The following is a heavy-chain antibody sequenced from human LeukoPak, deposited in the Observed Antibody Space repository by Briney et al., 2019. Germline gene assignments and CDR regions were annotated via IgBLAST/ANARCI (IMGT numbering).Heavy chain of an antibody. CDR2: ISYDGSNK. Sequence: GGSLRLSCAASGFTFSGYAMHWVRQAPGKGLEWVAVISYDGSNKYYADSVKGRFTISRDNSKNTLYLQMNSLRAEDTAVYYCARGRWLRPLDYWGQGTLVTVSS. D-gene: IGHD5-12*01. CDR3: ARGRWLRPLDY. J-gene: IGHJ4*02. V-gene: IGHV3-30-3*01. CDR1: GFTFSGYA.